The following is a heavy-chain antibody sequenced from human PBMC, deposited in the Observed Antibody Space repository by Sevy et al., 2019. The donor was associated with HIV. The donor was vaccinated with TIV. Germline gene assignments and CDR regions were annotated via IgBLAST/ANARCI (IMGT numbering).Heavy chain of an antibody. CDR2: RRRNSYEAYGGTT. D-gene: IGHD5-12*01. CDR1: GFTFGDYA. Sequence: GGSLRFSCTASGFTFGDYAMSWFRLAPGKGLEWVAYRRRNSYEAYGGTTEYAASVKGRFTISRDDSKSIAYLQMNSLKTEDTAVYYCSRALATVLTPEYYFDFWGQGTLVTVSS. V-gene: IGHV3-49*03. J-gene: IGHJ4*02. CDR3: SRALATVLTPEYYFDF.